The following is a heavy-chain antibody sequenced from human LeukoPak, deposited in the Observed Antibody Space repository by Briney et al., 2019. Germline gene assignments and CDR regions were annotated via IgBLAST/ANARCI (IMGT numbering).Heavy chain of an antibody. V-gene: IGHV3-30*04. J-gene: IGHJ4*02. CDR2: ISYDGGNK. CDR1: GFTFRSYA. CDR3: ARGEWVDFDY. Sequence: GRSLRLSCAASGFTFRSYAMHWVRQAPGKGLEWVAVISYDGGNKYYADSVKGRFTISRDNSKNTLYLQMNSLRAEDTAVYYCARGEWVDFDYWGQGTLVTVSS. D-gene: IGHD6-19*01.